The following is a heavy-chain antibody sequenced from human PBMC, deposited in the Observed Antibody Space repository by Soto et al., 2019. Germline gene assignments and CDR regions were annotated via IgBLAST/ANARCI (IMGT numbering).Heavy chain of an antibody. Sequence: GGSLRLSCAASGFTFSSYGMHWVRQAPGKGLEWVAVISYDGSTTYYADSVKGRFTISRDNSKNTLYLQMNSLRAEDTAVYYCARYYYDILTGYYSPLYWGQGTLVTVSS. J-gene: IGHJ4*02. D-gene: IGHD3-9*01. CDR1: GFTFSSYG. V-gene: IGHV3-30*03. CDR2: ISYDGSTT. CDR3: ARYYYDILTGYYSPLY.